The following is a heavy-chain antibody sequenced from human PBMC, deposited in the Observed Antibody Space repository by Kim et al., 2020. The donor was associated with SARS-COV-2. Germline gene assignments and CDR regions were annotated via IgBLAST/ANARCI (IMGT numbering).Heavy chain of an antibody. V-gene: IGHV1-8*01. J-gene: IGHJ1*01. CDR1: GYTFTSYD. CDR2: MNPNSGNT. D-gene: IGHD6-19*01. Sequence: ASVKVSCKASGYTFTSYDINWVRQATGQGLEWMGWMNPNSGNTGYAQKFQGRVTMTRNTSISTAYMELSSLRSEDTAVYYCARGDSSGWYVEYFQHWGQGTLVTVSS. CDR3: ARGDSSGWYVEYFQH.